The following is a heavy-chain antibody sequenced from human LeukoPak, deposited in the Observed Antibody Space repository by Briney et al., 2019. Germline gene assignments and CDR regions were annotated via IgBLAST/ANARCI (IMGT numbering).Heavy chain of an antibody. CDR1: GFTFDDYG. V-gene: IGHV3-20*01. CDR3: ARASGKGLDYYYYGMDV. CDR2: INWNGGST. Sequence: GESLRLSCAASGFTFDDYGMSWVRQAPGKGLEWVSGINWNGGSTGYADSVKGRFTISRDNAKNSLYLQMNSLRAEDTALYHCARASGKGLDYYYYGMDVWGQGTTVTVSS. D-gene: IGHD3-10*01. J-gene: IGHJ6*02.